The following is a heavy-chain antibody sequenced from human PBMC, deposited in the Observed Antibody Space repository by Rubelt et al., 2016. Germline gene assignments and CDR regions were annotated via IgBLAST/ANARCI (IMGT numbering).Heavy chain of an antibody. CDR1: GFLFSSHW. V-gene: IGHV3-7*02. Sequence: ASGFLFSSHWMSWVRQAPGKGLEWVANINQDGGERYYVDSVKGRFTISRDNAKNSLYLQMDTLRVEDTAVYYCARSSSANDYWGQGTLVTVSS. D-gene: IGHD6-13*01. J-gene: IGHJ4*02. CDR2: INQDGGER. CDR3: ARSSSANDY.